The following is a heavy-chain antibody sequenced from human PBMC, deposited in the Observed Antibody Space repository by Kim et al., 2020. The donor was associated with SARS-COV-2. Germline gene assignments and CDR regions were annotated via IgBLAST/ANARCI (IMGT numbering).Heavy chain of an antibody. CDR2: IGTSGDT. CDR1: GFTFSNYD. D-gene: IGHD3-10*01. J-gene: IGHJ6*02. V-gene: IGHV3-13*01. Sequence: GGSLRLSCEASGFTFSNYDLHWVRQVAGKGLEWVSRIGTSGDTAYLASVEGRFTVSRDNAKDTFYLQMNSLRAGDTGVYYCARGGVVLPPHYYFNGLAVWGQGTTVTVSS. CDR3: ARGGVVLPPHYYFNGLAV.